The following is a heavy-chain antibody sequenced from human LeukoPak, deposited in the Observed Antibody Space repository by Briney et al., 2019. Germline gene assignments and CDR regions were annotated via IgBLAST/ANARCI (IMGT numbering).Heavy chain of an antibody. Sequence: ASVKVSCKASGYTFSGYYMHWVRQAPGQGIEWMGWINPNSGGTNYAQKFQGRVTMTRDTSISTAYMELRSLRSDDTAVYYCATSSGWSAFDIWGQGTMVTVSS. CDR2: INPNSGGT. D-gene: IGHD6-19*01. J-gene: IGHJ3*02. V-gene: IGHV1-2*02. CDR3: ATSSGWSAFDI. CDR1: GYTFSGYY.